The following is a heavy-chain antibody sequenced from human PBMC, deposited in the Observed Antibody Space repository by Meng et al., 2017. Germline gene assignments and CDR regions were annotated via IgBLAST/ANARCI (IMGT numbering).Heavy chain of an antibody. CDR3: ARAGGGYYDSSGPYSY. CDR1: GCSISISNW. V-gene: IGHV4-4*02. CDR2: SYHSGST. D-gene: IGHD3-22*01. J-gene: IGHJ4*02. Sequence: GQVQEWGHGRGRPSGALFRACAVSGCSISISNWWSWVRQPPGKGLEWIGESYHSGSTNYNPSLKSRVTISVDKSKNQFSLKLSSVTAADTAVYYCARAGGGYYDSSGPYSYWGQGTLVTVSS.